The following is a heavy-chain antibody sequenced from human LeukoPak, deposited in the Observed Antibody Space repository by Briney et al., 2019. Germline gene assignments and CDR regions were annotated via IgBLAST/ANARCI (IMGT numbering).Heavy chain of an antibody. V-gene: IGHV4-59*08. D-gene: IGHD3-22*01. CDR1: GGSISSNY. CDR3: ARRMDSSGYYGAFDI. Sequence: PSETLSLTCTVSGGSISSNYWSWIRQPPGKGLEWIGYIYYSGSTNYNPSLKSRVTISVDTSKNQFSLKLSSVTAADTAVYYCARRMDSSGYYGAFDIWGQGTMVTVSS. J-gene: IGHJ3*02. CDR2: IYYSGST.